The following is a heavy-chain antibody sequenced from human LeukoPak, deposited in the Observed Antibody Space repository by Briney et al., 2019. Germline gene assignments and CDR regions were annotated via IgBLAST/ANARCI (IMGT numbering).Heavy chain of an antibody. CDR1: GFTFDDYA. CDR2: ISWNSGNI. V-gene: IGHV3-9*01. J-gene: IGHJ4*02. D-gene: IGHD4/OR15-4a*01. Sequence: PGGSLRLSCAASGFTFDDYAMHWVRQAPGKGLEWVSSISWNSGNICYADSVKGRFTISRDNSKNTLYLQMNSLRAEDTAVYYCARRAGAYSHPYDYWGQGTLVTVSS. CDR3: ARRAGAYSHPYDY.